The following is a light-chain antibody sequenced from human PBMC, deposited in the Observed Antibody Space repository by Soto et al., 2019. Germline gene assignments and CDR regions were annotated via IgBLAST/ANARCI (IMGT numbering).Light chain of an antibody. Sequence: QLTQSPSSVSAPVGDSVTITCRASQDIATWIAWYQQQPGKAPTLLISGASNLQSGVPSRFSGGGSGTDFTLTISTLQPEDFATYYCQQTDSFPTFGRGTKVDIK. CDR1: QDIATW. CDR3: QQTDSFPT. CDR2: GAS. J-gene: IGKJ3*01. V-gene: IGKV1-12*01.